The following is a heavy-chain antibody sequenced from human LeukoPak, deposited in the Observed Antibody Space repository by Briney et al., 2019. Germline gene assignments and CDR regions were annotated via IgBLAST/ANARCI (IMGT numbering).Heavy chain of an antibody. CDR2: INPNSGGT. J-gene: IGHJ4*02. Sequence: ASVKVSCKTSGYTFTGYYIHWVRQAPGQGLEWMGWINPNSGGTNYAQKFLGRVTTTRDTSISTAYMELSRLTSDDTATYYCARVGDDSSGYPTLWGQGSLVTVSS. D-gene: IGHD3-22*01. CDR1: GYTFTGYY. CDR3: ARVGDDSSGYPTL. V-gene: IGHV1-2*02.